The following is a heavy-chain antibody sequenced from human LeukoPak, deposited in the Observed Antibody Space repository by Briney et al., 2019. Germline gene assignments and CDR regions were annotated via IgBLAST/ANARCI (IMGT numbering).Heavy chain of an antibody. D-gene: IGHD1-26*01. J-gene: IGHJ3*02. Sequence: PGGCLLHSCAASGFTFSDYFMTWSRQAPGKGLEWVSYINSGSSYTNQANSVKGRFTISRDNAKNSLYLQTNSLRAEDTAVYYCMRGRYSGTSDDAFDIW. CDR1: GFTFSDYF. V-gene: IGHV3-11*06. CDR3: MRGRYSGTSDDAFDI. CDR2: INSGSSYT.